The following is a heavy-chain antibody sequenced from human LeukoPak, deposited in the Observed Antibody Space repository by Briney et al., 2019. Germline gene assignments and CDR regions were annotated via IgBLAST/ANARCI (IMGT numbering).Heavy chain of an antibody. CDR3: AKVAVNYDNFLGYYHYYMDV. Sequence: PGGSLRLSCAASGFIFRNACMTWVRQAPGKGLEWVTNINQEGSEKYYVDSVMGRFTVSRQNAKNSVYLVMHSLRAEDTGVYYCAKVAVNYDNFLGYYHYYMDVWGKGTTVTVPS. J-gene: IGHJ6*03. D-gene: IGHD3-9*01. CDR2: INQEGSEK. V-gene: IGHV3-7*01. CDR1: GFIFRNAC.